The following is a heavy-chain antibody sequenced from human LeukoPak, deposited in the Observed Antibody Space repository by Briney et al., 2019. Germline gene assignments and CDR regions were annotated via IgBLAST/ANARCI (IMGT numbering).Heavy chain of an antibody. Sequence: SETLSLTCTVSGGSISSYYWSWIRQPAGKGLEWIGRIYTSGSTNYNPSLKSRVTMSVDTSKNQFSLKLSSVTAADTAVYYCAREVSWFGEGWFDPWGQGTLVTVSS. CDR2: IYTSGST. J-gene: IGHJ5*02. D-gene: IGHD3-10*01. CDR1: GGSISSYY. CDR3: AREVSWFGEGWFDP. V-gene: IGHV4-4*07.